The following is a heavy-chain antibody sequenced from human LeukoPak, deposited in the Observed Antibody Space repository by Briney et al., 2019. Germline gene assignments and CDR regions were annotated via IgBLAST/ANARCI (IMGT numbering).Heavy chain of an antibody. CDR3: ARDLGQYDSDWGRSFDY. V-gene: IGHV7-4-1*02. D-gene: IGHD3-22*01. CDR1: GYTFTIYA. J-gene: IGHJ4*02. CDR2: INTNSGNP. Sequence: ASVKVSCKASGYTFTIYALNWVRQAPGQGLEWMGWINTNSGNPTYAQDFTGRFVFSLDTSVNTAYLQINSLKAKDTALYYCARDLGQYDSDWGRSFDYWGQGTLVTVSS.